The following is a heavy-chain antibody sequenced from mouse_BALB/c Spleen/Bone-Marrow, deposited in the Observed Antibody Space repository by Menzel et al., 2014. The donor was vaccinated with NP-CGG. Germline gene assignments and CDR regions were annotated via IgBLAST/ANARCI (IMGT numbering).Heavy chain of an antibody. J-gene: IGHJ4*01. D-gene: IGHD2-10*02. CDR1: GFSLTGFG. CDR3: AREKYGNYYAMDY. Sequence: QVQLQQSGPGLVAPSQSLSITCTVSGFSLTGFGINWIRQPPGKGLEWLGMIWGDGTTDYKSALKSRLSINRDNSESQVFLKMNSLQAGDTARYYCAREKYGNYYAMDYWGQGTSVTVSS. CDR2: IWGDGTT. V-gene: IGHV2-6-7*01.